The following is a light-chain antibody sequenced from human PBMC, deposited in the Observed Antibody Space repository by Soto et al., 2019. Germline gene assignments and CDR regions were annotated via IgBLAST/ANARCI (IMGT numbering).Light chain of an antibody. CDR1: QSVSSSY. CDR2: GAS. CDR3: QQYGSSPLT. V-gene: IGKV3-20*01. Sequence: TLLTQSPGTLSLPPGERATLSCRASQSVSSSYLAWYQQKPGQAPSLLIYGASSRATGIPDRFSGSGSGTDFTLTISRLEPEDFAVYYCQQYGSSPLTFGGGTKV. J-gene: IGKJ4*01.